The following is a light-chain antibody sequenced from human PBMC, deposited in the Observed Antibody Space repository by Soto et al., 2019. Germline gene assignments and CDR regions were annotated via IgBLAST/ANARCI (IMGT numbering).Light chain of an antibody. J-gene: IGLJ2*01. CDR3: AAWDDSRRAVV. Sequence: QSVLTQSPSASATPGQRVTISCSGGRSNIGTYTVNWYQHITGTAPTLLIFRNHQRPSGVPDGLSGSKSGTSASLAISGPQSEDEADYYCAAWDDSRRAVVFGGGTKLTVL. V-gene: IGLV1-44*01. CDR1: RSNIGTYT. CDR2: RNH.